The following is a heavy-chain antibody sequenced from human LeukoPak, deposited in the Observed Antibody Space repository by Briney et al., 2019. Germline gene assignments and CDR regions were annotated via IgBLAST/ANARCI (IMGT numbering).Heavy chain of an antibody. Sequence: PSETLSLTCTVSGGSTSSSSYYWGWIRQPPGKGLEWIGSIYYSGSTYYNPSLKSRVTISVDTSKNQFSLKLSSVTAADTAVYYCARRVRPGSLIVDDYWGQGTLVTVSS. CDR2: IYYSGST. D-gene: IGHD2-15*01. CDR3: ARRVRPGSLIVDDY. CDR1: GGSTSSSSYY. J-gene: IGHJ4*02. V-gene: IGHV4-39*01.